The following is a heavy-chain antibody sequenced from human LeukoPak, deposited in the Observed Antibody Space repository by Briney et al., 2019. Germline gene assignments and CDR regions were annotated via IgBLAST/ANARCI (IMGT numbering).Heavy chain of an antibody. J-gene: IGHJ4*02. CDR1: GYSISSGYY. CDR3: ASIAVAGTNFDY. D-gene: IGHD6-19*01. CDR2: IYHSGST. V-gene: IGHV4-38-2*01. Sequence: SETLSLTCAVSGYSISSGYYWGWIRQPLGKGLEWIGSIYHSGSTYYNPSLKSRITISVDTSKNQFSLKLSSVTAADTAVYYCASIAVAGTNFDYWGQGTLVTVSS.